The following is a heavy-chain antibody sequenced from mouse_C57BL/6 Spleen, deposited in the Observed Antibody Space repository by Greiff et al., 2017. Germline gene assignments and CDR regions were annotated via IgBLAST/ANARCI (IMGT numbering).Heavy chain of an antibody. J-gene: IGHJ2*01. Sequence: EVQLQQSGPELVKPGASVKMSCKASGYTFTDYNMHWVRQRHGKSLEWIGYINPNNGGTSYNQKFKGKATLTVNKSSSTAYMKLRSLTTEDSAVYYCARWGTNCFDCWGQGTTLTVSS. V-gene: IGHV1-22*01. CDR2: INPNNGGT. CDR3: ARWGTNCFDC. D-gene: IGHD4-1*01. CDR1: GYTFTDYN.